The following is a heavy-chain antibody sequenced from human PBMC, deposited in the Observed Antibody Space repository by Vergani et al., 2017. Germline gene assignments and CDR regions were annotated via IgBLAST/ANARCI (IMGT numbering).Heavy chain of an antibody. V-gene: IGHV3-73*01. CDR2: IRSKANSYAT. CDR1: GFTFSGSA. D-gene: IGHD6-19*01. J-gene: IGHJ4*02. Sequence: VQLVESGGGLVQPGGSLKLSCAASGFTFSGSAMHWVRQASGKGLEWVGRIRSKANSYATAYAASVKGRFTISRDDSKNTAYLQMNSLKTEDTAVYYCTSQVWYSSGWYGYWGQGTLVTVSS. CDR3: TSQVWYSSGWYGY.